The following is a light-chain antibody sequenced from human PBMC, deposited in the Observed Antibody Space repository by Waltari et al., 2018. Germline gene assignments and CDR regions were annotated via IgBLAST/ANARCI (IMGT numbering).Light chain of an antibody. V-gene: IGLV2-14*03. CDR3: SYYPDTHTPVV. CDR1: ISDGDALRI. J-gene: IGLJ2*01. CDR2: DVS. Sequence: QSALTQPASVSGSPGQSCTLSCTGFISDGDALRIISWFRQHRGKAPKPILYDVSNHAPAISNRFSGYKSGNTASLTISRLQADDEADYFCSYYPDTHTPVVFGGGTKLTVL.